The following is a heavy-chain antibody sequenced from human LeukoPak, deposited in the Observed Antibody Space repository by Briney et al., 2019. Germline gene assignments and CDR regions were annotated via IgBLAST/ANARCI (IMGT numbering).Heavy chain of an antibody. Sequence: GGSLRLSCAASGFTFSRYGMHWVRQAPGKGLEWVAVISYDGSNKYYADSVKGRFTISRDNSKHTLYLQMNSLRAEDTAVYYCAGEYSIVRIGGLRYWGQGTLVTVSS. J-gene: IGHJ4*02. CDR2: ISYDGSNK. D-gene: IGHD1-26*01. CDR1: GFTFSRYG. CDR3: AGEYSIVRIGGLRY. V-gene: IGHV3-30*03.